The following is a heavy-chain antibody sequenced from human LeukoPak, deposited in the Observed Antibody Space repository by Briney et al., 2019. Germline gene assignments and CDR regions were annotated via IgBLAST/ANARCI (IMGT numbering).Heavy chain of an antibody. D-gene: IGHD6-13*01. V-gene: IGHV3-48*03. Sequence: GGSLRLSCAASGFTFSSYEMNWVRQAPGKGLEWVSYISSSCSTIYYADSVKGRFTISRDNSKNTLYLQMNSLRAEDTAVYYCAKVGYSSSWYFSYYYYYMDVWGKGTTVTISS. J-gene: IGHJ6*03. CDR1: GFTFSSYE. CDR3: AKVGYSSSWYFSYYYYYMDV. CDR2: ISSSCSTI.